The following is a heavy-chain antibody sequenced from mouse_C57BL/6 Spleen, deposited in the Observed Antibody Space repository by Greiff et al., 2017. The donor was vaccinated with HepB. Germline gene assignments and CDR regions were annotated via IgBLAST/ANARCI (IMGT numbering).Heavy chain of an antibody. J-gene: IGHJ2*01. CDR1: GYTFTDYY. CDR3: ARRFVGYYFDY. Sequence: VQLQQSGPELVKPGASVKISCKASGYTFTDYYMNWVKQSHGKSLEWIGDINPNNGGTSYNQKFKGKATLTVDKSSSTAYMELRSLTSEDSAVYYCARRFVGYYFDYWGQGTTLTVSS. D-gene: IGHD3-1*01. CDR2: INPNNGGT. V-gene: IGHV1-26*01.